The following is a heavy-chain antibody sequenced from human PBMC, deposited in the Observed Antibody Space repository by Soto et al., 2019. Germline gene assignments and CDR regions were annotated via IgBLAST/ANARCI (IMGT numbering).Heavy chain of an antibody. D-gene: IGHD3-10*01. Sequence: GGSLRLSCVASGFTFSRYDMHWVRQATGKGLEWVSAIDTVGDPYYPDSVKGRFTISTENANNSLFLQMNSTRVGDTAVYYCARGYWGSWSYNFYYGMDLWGQGTTVTVSS. J-gene: IGHJ6*02. CDR3: ARGYWGSWSYNFYYGMDL. CDR2: IDTVGDP. CDR1: GFTFSRYD. V-gene: IGHV3-13*05.